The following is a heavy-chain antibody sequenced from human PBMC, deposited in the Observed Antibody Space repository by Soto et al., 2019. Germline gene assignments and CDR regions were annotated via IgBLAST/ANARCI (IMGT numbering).Heavy chain of an antibody. CDR3: VKTVLRFLEWLQPFDY. D-gene: IGHD3-3*01. J-gene: IGHJ4*02. V-gene: IGHV3-64D*06. Sequence: GGSLRLSCSASGFTFSSYAMHWVRQAPGKGLEYVSAISSNGGSTYYADSVKGRFTISRDNSKNTLYLQMSSLRAEDTAVYYCVKTVLRFLEWLQPFDYWGQGTLVTVSS. CDR1: GFTFSSYA. CDR2: ISSNGGST.